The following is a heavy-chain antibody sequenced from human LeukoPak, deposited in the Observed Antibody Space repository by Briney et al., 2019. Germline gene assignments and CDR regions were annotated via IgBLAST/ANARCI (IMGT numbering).Heavy chain of an antibody. CDR3: AKSKDDPNYYYYYYGLDV. Sequence: GGSLRLSCAASGFTFSRCAMTWVRRAPGKGLEWVSAISGNGGSAYYADSVKGRFTISRDNSKNTLYLHMNSLTAEDTAVYYCAKSKDDPNYYYYYYGLDVWGQGTTVTVSS. V-gene: IGHV3-23*01. CDR2: ISGNGGSA. CDR1: GFTFSRCA. J-gene: IGHJ6*02. D-gene: IGHD3-10*01.